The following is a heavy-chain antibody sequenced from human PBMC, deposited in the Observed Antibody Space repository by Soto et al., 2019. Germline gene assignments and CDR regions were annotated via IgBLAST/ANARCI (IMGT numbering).Heavy chain of an antibody. V-gene: IGHV3-15*05. CDR2: IKSKTDGATT. J-gene: IGHJ5*02. CDR3: TTIIPKGKWELGX. Sequence: GSLRLSFAASGFSFTNAWMSWVRQAPGKGLEWICRIKSKTDGATTDYAGPVKGRFTISRDDSKKTLFVQMNGLKTEDTAVYYRTTIIPKGKWELGXWGQGTLLTVSX. D-gene: IGHD1-26*01. CDR1: GFSFTNAW.